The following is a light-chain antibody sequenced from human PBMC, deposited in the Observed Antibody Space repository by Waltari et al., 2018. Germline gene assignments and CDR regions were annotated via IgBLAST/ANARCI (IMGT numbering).Light chain of an antibody. V-gene: IGKV1-27*01. CDR2: TAS. CDR3: QNYNSAPFT. Sequence: DIQLTPSPSSLSASVGDRVTITCRASKGIGNYLAWYQQKPGTVPKLLSYTASTLQSGVPSRFSGSGSAADFTLTISSLQPEDAATYYCQNYNSAPFTFGPGTRVDIK. J-gene: IGKJ3*01. CDR1: KGIGNY.